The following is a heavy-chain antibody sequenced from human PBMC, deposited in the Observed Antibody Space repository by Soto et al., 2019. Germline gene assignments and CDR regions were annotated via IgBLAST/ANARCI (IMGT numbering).Heavy chain of an antibody. CDR1: GFTFSSYG. D-gene: IGHD4-17*01. V-gene: IGHV3-30*18. CDR3: AKDRGDRQGDYPNWFDP. CDR2: ISYDGSNK. Sequence: ESGGGVVQPGRSLRLSCAASGFTFSSYGMHWVRQAPGKGLEWVAVISYDGSNKYYADSVKGRFTISRDNSKNTLYLQMNSLRAEDTAVYYCAKDRGDRQGDYPNWFDPWGQGTLVTVSS. J-gene: IGHJ5*02.